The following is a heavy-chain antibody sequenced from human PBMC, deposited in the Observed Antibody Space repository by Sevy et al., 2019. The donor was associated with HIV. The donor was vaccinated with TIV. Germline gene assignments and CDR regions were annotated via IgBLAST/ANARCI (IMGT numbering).Heavy chain of an antibody. Sequence: GGSLTLSCAASGFIFSTYGIHWVRQAPGKGLEWVAVISYDGSEKYYADSERGRFTISKENSKNTLYLQMNSLRVEDTAIYYCAKMQGGSYNYYGMDVWGQGTTVTV. CDR3: AKMQGGSYNYYGMDV. D-gene: IGHD1-26*01. CDR2: ISYDGSEK. V-gene: IGHV3-30*18. J-gene: IGHJ6*02. CDR1: GFIFSTYG.